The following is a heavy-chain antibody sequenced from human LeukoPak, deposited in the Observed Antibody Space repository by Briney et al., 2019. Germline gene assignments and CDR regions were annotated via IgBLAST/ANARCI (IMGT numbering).Heavy chain of an antibody. D-gene: IGHD6-13*01. J-gene: IGHJ4*02. V-gene: IGHV3-15*01. Sequence: GGSLRLSCAASGFTFSTAWMSWVRQAPGKGLEWVGRIKSKTDGGTTEYAAPVKGRFTISRDDSKNTLYLQMDSLIIDDTAVYYCWYAPDYWGQGTLSPSPQ. CDR2: IKSKTDGGTT. CDR3: WYAPDY. CDR1: GFTFSTAW.